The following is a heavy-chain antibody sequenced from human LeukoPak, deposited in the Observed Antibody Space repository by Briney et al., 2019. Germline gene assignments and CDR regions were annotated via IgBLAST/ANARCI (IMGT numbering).Heavy chain of an antibody. CDR1: GGSLSGYY. D-gene: IGHD2-2*01. V-gene: IGHV4-34*01. CDR2: INHSGST. Sequence: SPSLSLTCAVYGGSLSGYYWGSIRQPPGKGLEWIGEINHSGSTNYNPSLKSRVTISVDTSKNQFSLKLSSVTAPDTAVYYCARGRRIVVVPAAFYFDYWGQGTLVTVSS. CDR3: ARGRRIVVVPAAFYFDY. J-gene: IGHJ4*02.